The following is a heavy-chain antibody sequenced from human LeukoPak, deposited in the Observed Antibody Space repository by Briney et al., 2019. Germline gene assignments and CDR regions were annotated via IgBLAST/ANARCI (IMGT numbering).Heavy chain of an antibody. CDR1: GFTFSSYS. CDR3: AREGSRRNWFDP. Sequence: GGSLRLSCAASGFTFSSYSMNWVRQAPGKGLEWVSYISSSSGTIYYADSVKGRFTISRDNAKNSLYLQMNSLRDEDTAVYFCAREGSRRNWFDPWGQGTLVTVSS. CDR2: ISSSSGTI. D-gene: IGHD2-2*01. J-gene: IGHJ5*02. V-gene: IGHV3-48*02.